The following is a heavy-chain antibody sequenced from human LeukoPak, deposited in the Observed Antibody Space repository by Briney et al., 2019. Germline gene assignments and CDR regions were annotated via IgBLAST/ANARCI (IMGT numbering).Heavy chain of an antibody. CDR1: GYTFTTYG. CDR2: ISAFNGNT. Sequence: ASVKVSCKASGYTFTTYGISWARQAPGQGLEWMGWISAFNGNTNYAQNLQGRVTMTRDTSTNTAYMELRSLRSDDSAVYYCARDGTRSVIVGAEDGFDYWGQGTLVSVSS. V-gene: IGHV1-18*01. J-gene: IGHJ4*02. CDR3: ARDGTRSVIVGAEDGFDY. D-gene: IGHD1-26*01.